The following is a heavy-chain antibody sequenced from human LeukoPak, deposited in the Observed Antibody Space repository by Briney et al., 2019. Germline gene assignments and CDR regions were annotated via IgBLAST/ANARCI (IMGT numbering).Heavy chain of an antibody. D-gene: IGHD3-22*01. CDR1: GYTFTSYY. V-gene: IGHV1-18*04. CDR3: ARAESRYYDSSPMDY. J-gene: IGHJ4*02. CDR2: ISAYNGNT. Sequence: ASVKVSCKASGYTFTSYYMHWVRQAPGQGLEWMGWISAYNGNTNYAQKLQGRVTMTTDTSTSTAYMELRSLRSDDTAVYYCARAESRYYDSSPMDYWGQGTLVTVSS.